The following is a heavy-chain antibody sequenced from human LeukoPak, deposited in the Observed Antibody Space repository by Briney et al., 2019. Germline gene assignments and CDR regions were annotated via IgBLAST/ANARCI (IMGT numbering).Heavy chain of an antibody. Sequence: GGSLRLSCAASGFTFSSYSMNWVRQAPGKGLEWVSSISSSSSYIYYADSVKGRFTISRDNAKNSLYLQMNSLRAEDTAVYYCARLGYDSGAFDIWGQGTMVTVSS. D-gene: IGHD3-22*01. CDR3: ARLGYDSGAFDI. V-gene: IGHV3-21*01. CDR1: GFTFSSYS. J-gene: IGHJ3*02. CDR2: ISSSSSYI.